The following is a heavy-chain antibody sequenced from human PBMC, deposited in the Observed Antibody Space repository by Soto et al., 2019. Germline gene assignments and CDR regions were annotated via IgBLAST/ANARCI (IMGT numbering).Heavy chain of an antibody. CDR2: INSDGSST. CDR1: GFTFSSYW. CDR3: ARGHYDFWSGYYGAFDI. Sequence: EVQLVESGGGLVQPGGSLRLSCAASGFTFSSYWMHWVRQAPGKGLVWVSRINSDGSSTSYADSVKGRFTISRDNAKKTLYLQMNSLRAEDTAVYYCARGHYDFWSGYYGAFDIWGQGTMVTVSS. J-gene: IGHJ3*02. V-gene: IGHV3-74*01. D-gene: IGHD3-3*01.